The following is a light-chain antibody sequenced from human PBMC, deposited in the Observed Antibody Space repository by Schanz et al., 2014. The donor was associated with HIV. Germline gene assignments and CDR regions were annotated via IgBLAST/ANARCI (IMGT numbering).Light chain of an antibody. CDR1: SNDVGIYNL. Sequence: QSALTQPASVSGSPGQSITISCTGTSNDVGIYNLVSWYQQHPGKAPKLTIYEVSKRPSGVSNRFSGSKSGNTASLTISGLQGEDEADYYCGSYTSSNTPWMFGGGTKLTVL. J-gene: IGLJ3*02. V-gene: IGLV2-14*02. CDR3: GSYTSSNTPWM. CDR2: EVS.